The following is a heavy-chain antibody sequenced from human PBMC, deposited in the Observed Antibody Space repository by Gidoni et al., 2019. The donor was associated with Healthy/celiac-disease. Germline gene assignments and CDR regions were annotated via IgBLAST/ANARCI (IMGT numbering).Heavy chain of an antibody. Sequence: QVQLVQSGAEVTKPGASVKVSCKASGYTFTSYYMHWVRQARGQGLEWMGILNPSGGSTSYAQKVQGRVTMTRDTSTSTVYMELSSLRSEDTAVYYGARGGGNYVDHYGMDVWGQGTTVTVSS. D-gene: IGHD3-16*01. CDR3: ARGGGNYVDHYGMDV. CDR1: GYTFTSYY. V-gene: IGHV1-46*01. CDR2: LNPSGGST. J-gene: IGHJ6*02.